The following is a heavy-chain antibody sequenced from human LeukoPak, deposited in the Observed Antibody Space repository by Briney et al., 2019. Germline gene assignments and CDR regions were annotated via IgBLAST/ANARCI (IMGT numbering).Heavy chain of an antibody. J-gene: IGHJ4*02. CDR2: ISWNSGSI. V-gene: IGHV3-9*01. CDR1: GFTFDDYA. Sequence: GGSLRLSCAVSGFTFDDYAMHWVRQTPGKGLEWVSGISWNSGSIGYADSVKGRFTISRDNAKNSLYLQMNSLRAEDTALYCCAKDSSSGSYQLQYFDYWGQGTLVTVSS. CDR3: AKDSSSGSYQLQYFDY. D-gene: IGHD1-26*01.